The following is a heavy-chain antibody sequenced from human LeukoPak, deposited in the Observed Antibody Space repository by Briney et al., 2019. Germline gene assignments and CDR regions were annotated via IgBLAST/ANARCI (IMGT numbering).Heavy chain of an antibody. CDR2: ISSSGSTI. D-gene: IGHD3-22*01. V-gene: IGHV3-11*04. CDR1: GFTFSDYY. J-gene: IGHJ4*02. Sequence: GGSLRLSCAASGFTFSDYYMSWIRQAPGKGLEWVSYISSSGSTIYYADSVKGRFTISRDNAKNSLYLQMNSLRAEETAVYYCARERRTMGGRGYYDSSGYAYYWGQGTLVTVSS. CDR3: ARERRTMGGRGYYDSSGYAYY.